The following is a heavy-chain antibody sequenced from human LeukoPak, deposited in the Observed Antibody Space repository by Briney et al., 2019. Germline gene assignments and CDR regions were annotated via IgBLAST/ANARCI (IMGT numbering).Heavy chain of an antibody. Sequence: GASVKVSCTASGYTFTGYYMHWVRQAPGQGLEWMGRINPNSGGTNYAQKFQGRVTMTRDTSISTAYMELSRLRSDDTAVYYCARGPYYDFWSGYYFDYWGQGTLVTVSS. CDR3: ARGPYYDFWSGYYFDY. CDR2: INPNSGGT. J-gene: IGHJ4*02. CDR1: GYTFTGYY. D-gene: IGHD3-3*01. V-gene: IGHV1-2*06.